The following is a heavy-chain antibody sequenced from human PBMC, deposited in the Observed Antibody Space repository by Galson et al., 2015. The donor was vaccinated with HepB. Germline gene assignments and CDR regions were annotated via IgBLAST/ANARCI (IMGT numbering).Heavy chain of an antibody. V-gene: IGHV5-10-1*01. Sequence: QSGAEVTKPGESLRISCKGSGYSFTSYWISWVRQMPGKGLEWMGRIDPSDSYTNYSPSFQGHVTISADKSISTAYLQWSSLKASDTAMYYCARRQVQYCSSTSCYTGPGDDAFDIWGQGTMVTVSS. CDR2: IDPSDSYT. CDR1: GYSFTSYW. J-gene: IGHJ3*02. CDR3: ARRQVQYCSSTSCYTGPGDDAFDI. D-gene: IGHD2-2*02.